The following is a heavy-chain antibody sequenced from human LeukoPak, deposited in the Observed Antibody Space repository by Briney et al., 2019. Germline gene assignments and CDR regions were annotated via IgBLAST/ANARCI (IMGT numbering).Heavy chain of an antibody. CDR1: GYTFTSYG. CDR3: ARERGGLRFLEWFFDY. Sequence: ASVKVSCKASGYTFTSYGISWVRHAPGQGLEWMGWISAYNGKTNYAQKIQGRVTMSTDTYTSTAYMELRSLRSDDTAVYYCARERGGLRFLEWFFDYWGQGKLVTVSS. D-gene: IGHD3-3*01. J-gene: IGHJ4*02. CDR2: ISAYNGKT. V-gene: IGHV1-18*01.